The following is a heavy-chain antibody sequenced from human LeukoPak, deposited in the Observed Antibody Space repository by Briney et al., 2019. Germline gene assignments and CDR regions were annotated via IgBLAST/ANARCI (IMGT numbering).Heavy chain of an antibody. Sequence: ASVKVSCKASGGTFSSYAISWVRQAPGQGLEWMGGSIPIFGTANYAQKFEGRVTITTDESPGTAYMELSSLRSEDTAVYYCAGSGGKEVAGTDIDYWGQGTLVTVSS. D-gene: IGHD6-19*01. CDR1: GGTFSSYA. CDR3: AGSGGKEVAGTDIDY. V-gene: IGHV1-69*05. CDR2: SIPIFGTA. J-gene: IGHJ4*02.